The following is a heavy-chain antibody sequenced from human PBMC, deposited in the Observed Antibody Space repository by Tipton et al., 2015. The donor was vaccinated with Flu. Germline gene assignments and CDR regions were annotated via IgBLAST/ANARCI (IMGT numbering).Heavy chain of an antibody. J-gene: IGHJ4*02. CDR3: ARVEERLLDYFDY. D-gene: IGHD3-3*01. CDR1: GFTFSNYW. Sequence: SLRLSCAVSGFTFSNYWMTWVRQAPGKGLEWVASLKQDGSEKYYVDSVKGRFTISRDNAKNSLFLQINSLRAEDTAVYHCARVEERLLDYFDYWGQGTLVTVSS. V-gene: IGHV3-7*03. CDR2: LKQDGSEK.